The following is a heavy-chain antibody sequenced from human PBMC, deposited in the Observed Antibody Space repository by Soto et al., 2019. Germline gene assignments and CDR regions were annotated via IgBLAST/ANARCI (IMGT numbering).Heavy chain of an antibody. CDR3: ARARKFYSDSSGFWYFDP. J-gene: IGHJ2*01. D-gene: IGHD3-22*01. CDR2: MYYSGNA. V-gene: IGHV4-31*03. Sequence: QVQLQESGPGLVKPSQTLSLTCTVSGGSINSGGYYWSWIRQHPGKRLEWIGNMYYSGNAYYNPSLKSRITISVDTSKNQLSLKLRSVTAADTAVYYCARARKFYSDSSGFWYFDPWGRGTLVTVSS. CDR1: GGSINSGGYY.